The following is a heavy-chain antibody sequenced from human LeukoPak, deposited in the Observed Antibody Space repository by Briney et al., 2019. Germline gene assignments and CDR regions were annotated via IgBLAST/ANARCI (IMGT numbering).Heavy chain of an antibody. J-gene: IGHJ4*02. V-gene: IGHV3-21*01. CDR2: ISSSSSYI. CDR3: ARTSSTSCHSCFDY. D-gene: IGHD2-2*01. Sequence: GGSLRLSCAASGFTFSSYSMNWVRQAPGKGLEWVSSISSSSSYIYYADSVKGRFTISRDNAKNSLYLQMNSLRAEDAAVYYCARTSSTSCHSCFDYWGQGILVTVSS. CDR1: GFTFSSYS.